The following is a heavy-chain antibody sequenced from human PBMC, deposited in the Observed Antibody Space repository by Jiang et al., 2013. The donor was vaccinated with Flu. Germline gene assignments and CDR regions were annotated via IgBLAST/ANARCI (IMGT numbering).Heavy chain of an antibody. Sequence: LLKPSETLSLTCSVSGDSMSSYYWSWIRQSPGKGLEWIGYIYYRGTTNYNPSLKSRVTISVDTSKNQFSLKLSSVTAADTAVYYCASTVVIVPSAIYYFDYWGQGTLVTVSS. J-gene: IGHJ4*02. CDR2: IYYRGTT. V-gene: IGHV4-59*08. CDR1: GDSMSSYY. CDR3: ASTVVIVPSAIYYFDY. D-gene: IGHD2-2*01.